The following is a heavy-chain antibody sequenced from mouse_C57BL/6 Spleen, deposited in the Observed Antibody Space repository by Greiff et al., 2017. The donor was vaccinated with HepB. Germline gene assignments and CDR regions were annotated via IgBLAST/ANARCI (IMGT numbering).Heavy chain of an antibody. CDR1: GYAFSSSW. J-gene: IGHJ2*01. V-gene: IGHV1-82*01. Sequence: VQLQESGPELVKPGASVKISCKASGYAFSSSWMNWVKQRPGKGLEWIGRIYPGDGDTNYNGKFKGKATLTADKSSSTAYMQLSSLTSEDSAVYFCARAGGYGSSDYWGQGTTLTVSS. CDR2: IYPGDGDT. CDR3: ARAGGYGSSDY. D-gene: IGHD1-1*01.